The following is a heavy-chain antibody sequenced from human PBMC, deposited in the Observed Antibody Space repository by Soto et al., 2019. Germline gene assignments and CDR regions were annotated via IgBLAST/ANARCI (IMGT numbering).Heavy chain of an antibody. V-gene: IGHV4-59*01. CDR3: AAGEASSRNLAPYYLDF. J-gene: IGHJ4*02. Sequence: SETLSLTYTVSDGYMRNYFWTWIRQPPGKGLEWIGYIHYSGTTSFFPSYNPSLRSRVTISEDTSKNQFSLKLLSVTTADTAVYFCAAGEASSRNLAPYYLDFWGQGTLVTVFS. CDR2: IHYSGTT. CDR1: DGYMRNYF. D-gene: IGHD6-13*01.